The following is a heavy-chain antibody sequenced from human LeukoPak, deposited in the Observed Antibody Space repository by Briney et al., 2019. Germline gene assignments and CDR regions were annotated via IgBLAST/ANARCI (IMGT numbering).Heavy chain of an antibody. CDR3: ARGTRIQLWLQFYYYYMDV. V-gene: IGHV1-2*02. D-gene: IGHD5-18*01. Sequence: ASVKVSCKASGYTFTSYDINWVRQATGQGLEWMGWINPNSGGTNYAQKFQGRVTMTRDTSISTAYMELSRLRSDDTAVYYCARGTRIQLWLQFYYYYMDVWGKGTTVTVSS. J-gene: IGHJ6*03. CDR1: GYTFTSYD. CDR2: INPNSGGT.